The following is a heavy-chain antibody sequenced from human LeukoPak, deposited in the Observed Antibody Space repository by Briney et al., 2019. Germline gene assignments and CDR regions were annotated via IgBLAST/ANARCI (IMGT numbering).Heavy chain of an antibody. D-gene: IGHD6-19*01. CDR1: GFTFSSYR. CDR3: AREGRAVAGPGVDY. Sequence: GGSLRLSCAASGFTFSSYRMNWVRQAPGKGLEWVSSISSSSSYIYYADSVKGRFTISRDNAKNSLFLHMNSLRAEDTAVYYCAREGRAVAGPGVDYWGQGTLVTVSS. J-gene: IGHJ4*02. V-gene: IGHV3-21*03. CDR2: ISSSSSYI.